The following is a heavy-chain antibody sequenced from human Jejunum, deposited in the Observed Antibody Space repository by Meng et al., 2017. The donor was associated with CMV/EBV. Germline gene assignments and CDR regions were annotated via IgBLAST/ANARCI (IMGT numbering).Heavy chain of an antibody. CDR2: INPNNGDT. CDR1: GYTFTDYY. CDR3: ARGASGVNFDY. Sequence: VQLVQSVVEVKKPGASVKVSCKASGYTFTDYYMHWVRQAPGQGLGWTGWINPNNGDTNFVQSFQGRVTMTRDTSINTAYMELSSLRSDDTAVYYCARGASGVNFDYWGQGTLVTVSS. V-gene: IGHV1-2*02. D-gene: IGHD1-26*01. J-gene: IGHJ4*02.